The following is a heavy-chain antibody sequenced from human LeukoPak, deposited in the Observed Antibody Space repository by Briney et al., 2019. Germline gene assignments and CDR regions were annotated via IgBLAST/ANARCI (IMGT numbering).Heavy chain of an antibody. V-gene: IGHV3-66*01. CDR2: IYSGGST. D-gene: IGHD1-26*01. CDR1: GFTFKNAW. Sequence: GGSLRLSCAASGFTFKNAWMSWVRQAPGKGLEWVSVIYSGGSTYYADSVKGRFTISRDSAKNSLYLQMNSLRAEETAVYYCARDLGDLIVGGEYFQNWGQGTLVTVSS. CDR3: ARDLGDLIVGGEYFQN. J-gene: IGHJ1*01.